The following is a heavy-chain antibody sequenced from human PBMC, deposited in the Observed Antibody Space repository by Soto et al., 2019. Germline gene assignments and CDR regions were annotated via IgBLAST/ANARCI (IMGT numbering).Heavy chain of an antibody. V-gene: IGHV3-64D*06. Sequence: GGSLRLSCSASGFTFSSYAMHWVRQAPGKGLEYVSAISSNGGSTYYADSVKGRFTISRDNSKNTLYLQMSSLRAEDTAVYYCVKGVGVVVVAALDYWGQGTLVTVSS. CDR2: ISSNGGST. D-gene: IGHD2-15*01. CDR3: VKGVGVVVVAALDY. CDR1: GFTFSSYA. J-gene: IGHJ4*02.